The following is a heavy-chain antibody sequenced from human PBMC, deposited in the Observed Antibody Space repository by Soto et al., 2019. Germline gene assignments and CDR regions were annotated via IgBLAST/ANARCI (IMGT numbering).Heavy chain of an antibody. V-gene: IGHV1-69*02. Sequence: ASVKVSCKASGGTFSSYTISCVRQAPGQGLEWMGRIIPILGIANYAQKFQGRVTITADKSTSTAYMELSSLRSEDTAVYYCARANCGGDCYSGYYYGMDVWGQGTTVTVSS. CDR3: ARANCGGDCYSGYYYGMDV. D-gene: IGHD2-21*02. J-gene: IGHJ6*02. CDR1: GGTFSSYT. CDR2: IIPILGIA.